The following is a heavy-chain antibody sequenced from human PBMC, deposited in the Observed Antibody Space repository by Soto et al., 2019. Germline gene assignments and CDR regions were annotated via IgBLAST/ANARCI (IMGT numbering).Heavy chain of an antibody. J-gene: IGHJ4*02. Sequence: SETLSLTCSVSGDSISTVDYFWAWIRQPPGQALEYIGYIFYSLGAKYNPSLGSRGTISLDTSKNQLSLSLRSVTAADTAIYFCVRDLNGSGDYWGQGTLVTVSS. D-gene: IGHD3-10*01. V-gene: IGHV4-61*08. CDR2: IFYSLGA. CDR1: GDSISTVDYF. CDR3: VRDLNGSGDY.